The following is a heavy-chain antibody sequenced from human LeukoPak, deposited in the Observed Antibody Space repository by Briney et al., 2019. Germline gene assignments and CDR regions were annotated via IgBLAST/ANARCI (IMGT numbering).Heavy chain of an antibody. Sequence: PGGSLRLSCAASGFTFSTVAMNWVRQGPGKGLEWVAVISDSGGITYYADSLKGRFTISRDNSKNTLYLQMNSLRADDTAVYYCAKDIVPNYGSTFDFWGQGTMVTVSS. D-gene: IGHD1-7*01. CDR3: AKDIVPNYGSTFDF. V-gene: IGHV3-23*01. CDR1: GFTFSTVA. J-gene: IGHJ3*01. CDR2: ISDSGGIT.